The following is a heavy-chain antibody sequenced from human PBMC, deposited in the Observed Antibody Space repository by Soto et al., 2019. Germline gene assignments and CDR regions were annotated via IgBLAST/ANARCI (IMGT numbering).Heavy chain of an antibody. CDR3: AKSRAGQLVAIDY. V-gene: IGHV3-23*01. CDR2: ISGSGGST. Sequence: LRLSCAASGFTFSSYAMSWVRQAPGKGLEWVSAISGSGGSTYYADSVKGRFTISRDNSKNTLYLQMNSLRAEDTAVYYCAKSRAGQLVAIDYWGQGTLVTVSS. D-gene: IGHD6-6*01. J-gene: IGHJ4*02. CDR1: GFTFSSYA.